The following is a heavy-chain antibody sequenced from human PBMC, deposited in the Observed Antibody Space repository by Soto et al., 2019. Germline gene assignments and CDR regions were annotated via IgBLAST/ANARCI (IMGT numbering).Heavy chain of an antibody. CDR2: INQDGSEK. J-gene: IGHJ4*02. CDR1: GFTFSSFW. V-gene: IGHV3-7*01. D-gene: IGHD3-16*01. Sequence: EVQLVESGGDLVQPGGSLRPSCAASGFTFSSFWITWVRQAPGKGLEWVANINQDGSEKHYVDSVKGRFTLSRDNAENSVYLQMNSLRADDTAVYYCAREFGVQELDYWGQGTLVTVSA. CDR3: AREFGVQELDY.